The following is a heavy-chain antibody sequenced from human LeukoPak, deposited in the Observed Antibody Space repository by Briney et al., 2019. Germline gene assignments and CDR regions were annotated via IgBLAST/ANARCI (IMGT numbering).Heavy chain of an antibody. Sequence: ASVKVSCKGICYTFSNHGITWVRQAPGQGLEWIGWISPHKGNTNYQQRLQGRLILTTDASTSTAYMDLRDLRSDDTAIYYCARDQQQGDHYSFYYMDFWGEGTTVIVSS. J-gene: IGHJ6*03. CDR1: CYTFSNHG. V-gene: IGHV1-18*01. CDR3: ARDQQQGDHYSFYYMDF. D-gene: IGHD1/OR15-1a*01. CDR2: ISPHKGNT.